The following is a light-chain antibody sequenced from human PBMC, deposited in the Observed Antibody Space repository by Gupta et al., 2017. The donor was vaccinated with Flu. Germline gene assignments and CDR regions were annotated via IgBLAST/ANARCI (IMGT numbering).Light chain of an antibody. CDR3: YESGGDLST. CDR1: QSVSSSY. J-gene: IGKJ1*01. Sequence: VLPQSPGTLSLSPGERATLSCRASQSVSSSYLAWYQQKSGQAPRLLIYGAASRATGMPDRSHGRGPLTHLSLTISCRETETHAPESSYESGGDLSTLGQGTXVEIK. CDR2: GAA. V-gene: IGKV3-20*01.